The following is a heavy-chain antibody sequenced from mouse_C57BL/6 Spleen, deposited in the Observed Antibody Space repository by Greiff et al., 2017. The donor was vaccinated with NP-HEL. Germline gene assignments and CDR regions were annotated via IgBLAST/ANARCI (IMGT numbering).Heavy chain of an antibody. J-gene: IGHJ4*01. D-gene: IGHD2-4*01. CDR2: INPNYGTT. CDR1: GYSFTDYN. CDR3: ARSYDYDDAMDY. V-gene: IGHV1-39*01. Sequence: VQLQQSGPELVKPGASVKISCKASGYSFTDYNMNWVKQSNGKSLEWIGVINPNYGTTSYNQKFKGKATLTVDQSSSTAYLQLNSLTSEDYAVYFCARSYDYDDAMDYWGQGTSVTVSS.